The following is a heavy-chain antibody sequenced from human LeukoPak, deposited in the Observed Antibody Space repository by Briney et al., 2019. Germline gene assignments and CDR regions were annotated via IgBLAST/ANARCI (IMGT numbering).Heavy chain of an antibody. Sequence: GGSLRLSCAASGFTFSNAWMSWVRQAPGKGLEWVGHIKSNPDGGTTDYAAPVKGRFTISRDDSKNLLYLQMSTLKTEDTAAYYCSTEGLAYCDGDCYSWGQGTLVTVSS. J-gene: IGHJ5*02. CDR3: STEGLAYCDGDCYS. D-gene: IGHD2-21*02. CDR2: IKSNPDGGTT. V-gene: IGHV3-15*01. CDR1: GFTFSNAW.